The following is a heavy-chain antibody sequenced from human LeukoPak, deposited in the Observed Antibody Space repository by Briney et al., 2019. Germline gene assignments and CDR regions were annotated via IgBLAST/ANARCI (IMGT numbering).Heavy chain of an antibody. D-gene: IGHD3-16*01. CDR3: TTGNWGPY. CDR1: GFTFNDYA. Sequence: GGSLRLSRAASGFTFNDYAMNWVRQAPGKGLEWVGRIKSKTDGGTTDYAAPMKGRFTISSDDSKNTLYLQMNSLKTEDTAVYYCTTGNWGPYWGQGTLVTVSS. CDR2: IKSKTDGGTT. J-gene: IGHJ4*02. V-gene: IGHV3-15*07.